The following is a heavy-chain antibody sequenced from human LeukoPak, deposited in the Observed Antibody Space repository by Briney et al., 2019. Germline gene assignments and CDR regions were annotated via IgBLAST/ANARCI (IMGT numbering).Heavy chain of an antibody. V-gene: IGHV1-46*01. D-gene: IGHD4/OR15-4a*01. Sequence: ASVKVSCKASGGTFSSYAISWVRQARGQGLEWMGIINPSGGSTSYAQKFQGRVTMTRDMSTSTVYMELSSLRSEDTAVYYCARDSEDTTMGPGYWGQGTLVTVSS. J-gene: IGHJ4*02. CDR1: GGTFSSYA. CDR3: ARDSEDTTMGPGY. CDR2: INPSGGST.